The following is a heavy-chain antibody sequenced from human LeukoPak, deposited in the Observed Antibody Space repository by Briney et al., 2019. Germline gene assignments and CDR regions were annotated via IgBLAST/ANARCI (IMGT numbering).Heavy chain of an antibody. Sequence: QPGGSLRLSCAASGFTFSNAWMNWVRQAPGKGLEWVANIKQDGSEKYYVDSVKGRFTISRDNAKNSLYLQMNSLRAEDTAVYYCARDYPIWSGHYYYGMDVWGQGTTVTVSS. CDR3: ARDYPIWSGHYYYGMDV. CDR1: GFTFSNAW. J-gene: IGHJ6*02. D-gene: IGHD3-3*01. CDR2: IKQDGSEK. V-gene: IGHV3-7*01.